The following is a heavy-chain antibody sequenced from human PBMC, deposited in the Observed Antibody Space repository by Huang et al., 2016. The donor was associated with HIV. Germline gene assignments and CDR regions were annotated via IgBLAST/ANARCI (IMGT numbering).Heavy chain of an antibody. Sequence: QVQLQQWGAGLLKPSETLSLTCAVYGGSFTGYYWSWFRQPPGQGLEWIGEIDHSGSTNYNPSLKSRVTMSVDTSKNQFSLKLISVTAADTAMYYCARGPHSARTLDFWGQGTLVTVSS. J-gene: IGHJ4*02. CDR2: IDHSGST. D-gene: IGHD6-6*01. CDR3: ARGPHSARTLDF. CDR1: GGSFTGYY. V-gene: IGHV4-34*01.